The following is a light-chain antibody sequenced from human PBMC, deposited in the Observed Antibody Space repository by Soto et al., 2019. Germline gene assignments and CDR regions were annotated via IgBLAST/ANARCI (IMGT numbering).Light chain of an antibody. CDR2: EVS. J-gene: IGLJ3*02. CDR1: SSDVGGYNY. V-gene: IGLV2-14*01. Sequence: QSALTQPASVSGSPGQSITISYTGTSSDVGGYNYVSWYQQHPGKAPKLMIYEVSNRPSGVSNRFSGSKSGNTASLTISGLQADDEADYYCSSYTGSSTLVFGGGTKLTVL. CDR3: SSYTGSSTLV.